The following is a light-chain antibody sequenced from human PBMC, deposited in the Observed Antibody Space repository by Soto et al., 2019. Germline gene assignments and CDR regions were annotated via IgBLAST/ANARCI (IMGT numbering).Light chain of an antibody. CDR1: QSVTSSC. V-gene: IGKV3-20*01. Sequence: EIVLTQSPGTLYLSPGERATLSCTASQSVTSSCLAWYQRKPGQAPRLLIHTTSIRATDIPDKFSGSGSGTDFTLTISSLEPQDSAVYYCQQCGGSPLFSFGPGTRVDI. CDR2: TTS. J-gene: IGKJ3*01. CDR3: QQCGGSPLFS.